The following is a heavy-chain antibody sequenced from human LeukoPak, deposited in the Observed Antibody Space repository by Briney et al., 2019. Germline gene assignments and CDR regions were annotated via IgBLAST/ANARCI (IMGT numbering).Heavy chain of an antibody. J-gene: IGHJ3*02. CDR2: IYYSGST. CDR3: ASSSYYDILTGYDAFDI. V-gene: IGHV4-59*08. Sequence: SETLSLTCTVSGGSISSYYWSWIRQPPGKGLEWIGYIYYSGSTNYNPSLKSRVTISADTSKNQFSLKLSSVTAADTAVYYCASSSYYDILTGYDAFDIWGQGTMVTVSS. CDR1: GGSISSYY. D-gene: IGHD3-9*01.